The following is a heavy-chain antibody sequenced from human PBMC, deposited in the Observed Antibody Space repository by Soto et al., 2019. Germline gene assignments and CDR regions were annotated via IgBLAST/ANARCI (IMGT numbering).Heavy chain of an antibody. CDR2: VDPNGGGS. CDR3: ATRVDYGNFAGFDF. CDR1: GYSFTDYK. Sequence: QGQLLQSGAEVKKPGASVKVSCKTSGYSFTDYKLHWVRKAPGQGLEWMGWVDPNGGGSNSAQKFQGSVTMTWATSITTASLDPTRLTTNDTATNVCATRVDYGNFAGFDFWGQGTLVTVSS. D-gene: IGHD4-17*01. J-gene: IGHJ4*02. V-gene: IGHV1-2*04.